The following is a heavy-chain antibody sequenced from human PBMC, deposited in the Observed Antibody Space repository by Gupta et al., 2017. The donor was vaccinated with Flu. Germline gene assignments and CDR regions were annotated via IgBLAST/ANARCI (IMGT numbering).Heavy chain of an antibody. CDR3: GRGNGHGFDN. V-gene: IGHV3-74*01. CDR2: INSDGSST. J-gene: IGHJ4*02. CDR1: GFTFSSYW. D-gene: IGHD4-17*01. Sequence: EVQLVESGGGLVQPGGSLSLSCAASGFTFSSYWMHWVRQAPGKGLVWVSRINSDGSSTSYADSGKGRFTISRDNAKNTLDLQMNSLRAEDTAVYYCGRGNGHGFDNWGQGTLVTVSS.